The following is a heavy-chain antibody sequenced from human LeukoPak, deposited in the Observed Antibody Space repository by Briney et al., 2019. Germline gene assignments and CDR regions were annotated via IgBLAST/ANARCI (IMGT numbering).Heavy chain of an antibody. D-gene: IGHD3-10*01. CDR3: ASENYGSGSYFVSGMDV. Sequence: ASVKVSCKASGYTFTSYYMHWVRQATGQGLEWMGIINPSGGSTSYAQKFQGRVTMTRDTSTSTVYMELSSLRSEDTAVYYCASENYGSGSYFVSGMDVWGKGTTVTVSS. J-gene: IGHJ6*04. CDR2: INPSGGST. V-gene: IGHV1-46*03. CDR1: GYTFTSYY.